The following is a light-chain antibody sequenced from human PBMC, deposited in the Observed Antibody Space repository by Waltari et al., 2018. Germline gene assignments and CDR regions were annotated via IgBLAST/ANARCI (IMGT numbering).Light chain of an antibody. J-gene: IGLJ3*02. CDR2: EVV. Sequence: QSALTQPPSASGSLGQSVTLSYTGTSSALGAHNYVSWSQHRPGNAPKLVIFEVVKRPSGVPDRFSGSKSGSTASLTVSGLQADDEADYYCTSYTDSDNLVFGGGTNLAVL. CDR3: TSYTDSDNLV. V-gene: IGLV2-8*01. CDR1: SSALGAHNY.